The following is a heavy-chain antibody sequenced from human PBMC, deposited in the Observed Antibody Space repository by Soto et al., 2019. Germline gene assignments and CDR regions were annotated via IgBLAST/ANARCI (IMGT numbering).Heavy chain of an antibody. D-gene: IGHD2-15*01. CDR3: ARAGAATPSDY. V-gene: IGHV4-59*01. J-gene: IGHJ4*02. CDR1: GVPLSNYY. CDR2: IYYSGST. Sequence: PSETLSLTCTVSGVPLSNYYWSWIRQPPGKGLEWIGYIYYSGSTNYNPSLKSRVTIPVDTSKNQFSLKLSSVTAADTAVYYCARAGAATPSDYWGQGTLVTVSS.